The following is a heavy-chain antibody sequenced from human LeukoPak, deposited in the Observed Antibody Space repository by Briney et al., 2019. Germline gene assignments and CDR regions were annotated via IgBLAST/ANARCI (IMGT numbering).Heavy chain of an antibody. CDR2: ISYDGGNK. Sequence: GGSLRLSCAASGFTLGTYDMHWVRQAPGKGLEWVAVISYDGGNKYYADSVKGRFTISRDNSKNTLYLQMNSLSADDTAMYYCAKDSYDCTSSSCYYPLDYWGQGTLVTVSS. V-gene: IGHV3-30*18. CDR1: GFTLGTYD. CDR3: AKDSYDCTSSSCYYPLDY. D-gene: IGHD2-2*01. J-gene: IGHJ4*02.